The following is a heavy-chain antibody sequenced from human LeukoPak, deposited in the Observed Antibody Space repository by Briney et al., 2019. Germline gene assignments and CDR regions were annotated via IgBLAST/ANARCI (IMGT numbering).Heavy chain of an antibody. CDR2: IQNTGAT. Sequence: PSETLSLTCTVSGASISTYYWGWIRQPPGKGLEWIGYIQNTGATNYNPSLKSRVSISKDTSKNQFSLKMSSVTAADTAVYYCAKHGGGWSFDYWGQRTLVTVSS. V-gene: IGHV4-59*01. D-gene: IGHD6-19*01. CDR3: AKHGGGWSFDY. J-gene: IGHJ4*02. CDR1: GASISTYY.